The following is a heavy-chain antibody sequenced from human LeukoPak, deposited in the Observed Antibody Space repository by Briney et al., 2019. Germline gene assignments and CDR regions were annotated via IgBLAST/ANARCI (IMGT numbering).Heavy chain of an antibody. J-gene: IGHJ4*02. CDR1: GYSISSGYY. V-gene: IGHV4-38-2*02. Sequence: SETLSLTCTVSGYSISSGYYWGWIRQPPGKGLEWIGRIYHSGTTYYNPSLKRRVTISVDTSKSQFSLRMSSVTAADTAVYYCARGTSTIVATFSYWGQGTLVTVSS. CDR2: IYHSGTT. CDR3: ARGTSTIVATFSY. D-gene: IGHD5-12*01.